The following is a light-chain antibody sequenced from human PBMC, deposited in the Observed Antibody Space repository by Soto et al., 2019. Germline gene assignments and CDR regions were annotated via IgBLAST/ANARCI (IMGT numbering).Light chain of an antibody. J-gene: IGLJ3*02. CDR3: AAWDARLSTWV. CDR1: SSNIESDY. Sequence: QSVLTQPPSASGTPGQRVTISCSGSSSNIESDYVYWFQQLPGTAPKLLIYKNYQRPSGVPDRFSGSKSGTSASLAISGLRSEDEADYWCAAWDARLSTWVFGGGTKLTVL. V-gene: IGLV1-47*01. CDR2: KNY.